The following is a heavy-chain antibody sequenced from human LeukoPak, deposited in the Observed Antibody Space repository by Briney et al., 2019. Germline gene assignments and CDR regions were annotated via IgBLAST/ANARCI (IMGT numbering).Heavy chain of an antibody. D-gene: IGHD4-17*01. CDR1: GYTFTGYY. CDR2: IIPIFGTA. Sequence: ASVKVSCKASGYTFTGYYMHWVRQAPGQGLEWMGGIIPIFGTANYAQKFQGRVTITRNTSISTAYMELSSLRSEDTAVYYCARRGLEDYGDYVFYYYMDVWGKGTTVTVSS. V-gene: IGHV1-2*02. CDR3: ARRGLEDYGDYVFYYYMDV. J-gene: IGHJ6*03.